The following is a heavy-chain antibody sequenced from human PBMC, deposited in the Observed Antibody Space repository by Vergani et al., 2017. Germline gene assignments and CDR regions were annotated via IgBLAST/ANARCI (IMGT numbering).Heavy chain of an antibody. CDR2: IYHNGTT. J-gene: IGHJ4*02. D-gene: IGHD2-21*01. CDR1: GGSIRAFY. V-gene: IGHV4-59*01. Sequence: QVQLQESGPGHVKPSETLSLTCTVSGGSIRAFYWSWIRQSPGMALEYIGYIYHNGTTDYNPSVKSRVTMSADTSKNQFSLKQRFVTAADTAVYYCARGAVWWLRQIDSWGQGTLVTVSS. CDR3: ARGAVWWLRQIDS.